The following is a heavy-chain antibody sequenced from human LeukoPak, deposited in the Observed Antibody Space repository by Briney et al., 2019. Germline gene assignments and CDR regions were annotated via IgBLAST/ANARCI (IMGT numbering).Heavy chain of an antibody. CDR3: ARAEPSHYYYYGMDV. CDR2: IYSGGST. J-gene: IGHJ6*02. Sequence: GGSLRLSCAASGFTFSSYAMSWDRQAPGKGLEWVSVIYSGGSTYYADSVKGRFTISRDNSKNTLYLQMNSLRAEDTAVYYCARAEPSHYYYYGMDVWGQGTTVTVSS. CDR1: GFTFSSYA. V-gene: IGHV3-66*01.